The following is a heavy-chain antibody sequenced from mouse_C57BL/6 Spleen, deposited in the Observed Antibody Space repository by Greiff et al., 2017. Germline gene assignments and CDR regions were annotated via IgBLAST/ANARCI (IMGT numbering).Heavy chain of an antibody. Sequence: EVKLMESGGGLVQPKGSLKLSCAASGFSFNTYAMNWVRQAPGKGLEWVARIRSKSNNYATYYADSVKDRFTISRDDSESMLYLQMNNLKTEDTAMYYCVSHDYDDQYYFDYWGQGTTLTVSS. D-gene: IGHD2-4*01. CDR1: GFSFNTYA. CDR3: VSHDYDDQYYFDY. V-gene: IGHV10-1*01. CDR2: IRSKSNNYAT. J-gene: IGHJ2*01.